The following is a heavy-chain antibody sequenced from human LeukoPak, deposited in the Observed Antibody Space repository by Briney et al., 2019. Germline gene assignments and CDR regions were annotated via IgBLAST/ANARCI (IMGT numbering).Heavy chain of an antibody. Sequence: SETLSLTCTVSGGAISSYYWSWIRQPAGKGLEWIGRIYSSGSTNYNTSLKSRVTMSVDTSKNQFSLKLSSVTAVDTAVYYCARDNEAAARAYDYWGQGTLVTVSS. CDR3: ARDNEAAARAYDY. J-gene: IGHJ4*02. D-gene: IGHD6-13*01. CDR1: GGAISSYY. CDR2: IYSSGST. V-gene: IGHV4-4*07.